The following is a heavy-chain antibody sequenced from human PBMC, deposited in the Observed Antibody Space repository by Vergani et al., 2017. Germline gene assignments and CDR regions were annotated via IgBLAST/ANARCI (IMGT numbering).Heavy chain of an antibody. J-gene: IGHJ6*04. CDR1: GYTLSKLS. CDR2: FDPEDGER. Sequence: QVQLLQSGAEVKKPGASVKVSCTVAGYTLSKLSIHWVRQAPGKGLEWMGGFDPEDGERVYAQKFQGRITMTEDTSTDTAYMELSSLRSEDAAVYYCASTRSPWVRGVSRHPDVWGKGTTVTVSS. V-gene: IGHV1-24*01. CDR3: ASTRSPWVRGVSRHPDV. D-gene: IGHD3-10*01.